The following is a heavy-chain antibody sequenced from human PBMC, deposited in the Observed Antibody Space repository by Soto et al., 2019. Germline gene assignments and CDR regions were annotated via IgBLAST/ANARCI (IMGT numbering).Heavy chain of an antibody. V-gene: IGHV4-61*08. J-gene: IGHJ4*02. CDR3: ARLRRDGYNWDY. CDR2: VYNSGST. CDR1: GGSISSGGYY. Sequence: SETLSLTCAVSGGSISSGGYYWSWVRRPPGKGLEWIGYVYNSGSTTYSPSFNSRVTISADTSRNQFSLKLSSVTAADTAVYYCARLRRDGYNWDYWGQGTLVT. D-gene: IGHD5-12*01.